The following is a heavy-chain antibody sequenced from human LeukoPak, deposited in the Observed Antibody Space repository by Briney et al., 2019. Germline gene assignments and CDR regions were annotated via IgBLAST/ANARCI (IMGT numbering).Heavy chain of an antibody. CDR2: ISSSGSTI. CDR1: GFTFSSYE. CDR3: ARTCGGDCYYGRDAFDI. V-gene: IGHV3-48*03. D-gene: IGHD2-21*02. Sequence: GGSLRLSCAASGFTFSSYEMNWVRQAPGKGLEWVSYISSSGSTIYYADSVKGRFTISRDNAKNSLYLQMNSLRAEDTAVYYCARTCGGDCYYGRDAFDIWGQGTLVTVSS. J-gene: IGHJ4*02.